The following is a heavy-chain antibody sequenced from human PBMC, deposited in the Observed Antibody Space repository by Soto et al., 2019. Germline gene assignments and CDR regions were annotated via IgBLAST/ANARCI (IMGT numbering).Heavy chain of an antibody. D-gene: IGHD6-19*01. CDR2: INAGNGNT. CDR1: GYTFTSYA. Sequence: ASVKVSCKASGYTFTSYAMHWVRQAPGQRLEWMGWINAGNGNTKYSQKFQGRVTITRDTSASTAYMELSSLRSEDTAVYYCATYSSGWYAEYDYFDYWGQGTLVTVSS. J-gene: IGHJ4*02. CDR3: ATYSSGWYAEYDYFDY. V-gene: IGHV1-3*01.